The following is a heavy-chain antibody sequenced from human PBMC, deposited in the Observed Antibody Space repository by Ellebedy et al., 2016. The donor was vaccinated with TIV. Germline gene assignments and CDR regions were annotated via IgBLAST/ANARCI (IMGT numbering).Heavy chain of an antibody. CDR3: ARDDGTYSGYFDS. Sequence: GESLKISXKASGFIFSNYAMHWVRQAPGKGLEWVSSLSPRSDYLYYADSLRGRFTISRDNAKDALYLQMNSLRAEDTAVYYCARDDGTYSGYFDSWGQGTLVTVSS. CDR2: LSPRSDYL. D-gene: IGHD1-26*01. J-gene: IGHJ4*02. CDR1: GFIFSNYA. V-gene: IGHV3-21*01.